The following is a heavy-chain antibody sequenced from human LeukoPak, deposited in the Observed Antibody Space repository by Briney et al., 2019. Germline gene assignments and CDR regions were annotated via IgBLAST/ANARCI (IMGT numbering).Heavy chain of an antibody. Sequence: RPSETLSLTCTVSGGSISSYYWSWIRQPPGKGLEWIGYIYYSGSTNYNPSLKSRVTISVDTSKNQFSLKLSSVTAADTAVYYCARSTYYDFWSGFIYFDYWGQGTLVTVSS. V-gene: IGHV4-59*08. CDR2: IYYSGST. D-gene: IGHD3-3*01. J-gene: IGHJ4*02. CDR1: GGSISSYY. CDR3: ARSTYYDFWSGFIYFDY.